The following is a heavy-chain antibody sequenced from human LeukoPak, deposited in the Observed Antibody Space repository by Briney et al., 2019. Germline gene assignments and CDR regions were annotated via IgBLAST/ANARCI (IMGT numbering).Heavy chain of an antibody. J-gene: IGHJ4*02. CDR3: ARNTDYGDYSLIDY. CDR1: GGSISSSSYY. CDR2: IYYSGST. V-gene: IGHV4-61*05. D-gene: IGHD4-17*01. Sequence: SETLSLTCTVSGGSISSSSYYWGWIRQPPGKGLEWIGYIYYSGSTNYSPSLKSRVTISVDTSKNQFSLKLSSVTAADTAVYYCARNTDYGDYSLIDYWGQGTLVTVSS.